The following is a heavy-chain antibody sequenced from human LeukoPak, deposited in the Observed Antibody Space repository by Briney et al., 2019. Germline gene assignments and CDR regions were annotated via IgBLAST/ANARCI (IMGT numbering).Heavy chain of an antibody. J-gene: IGHJ3*02. D-gene: IGHD6-19*01. CDR2: ISGSGGST. CDR3: AKDRRAVAGTGAFDI. Sequence: AGGSLRLSCAASGFTFSSYAMSWVRRAPGKGLEWVSAISGSGGSTYYADSVKGRFTISRDNSKNTLYLQMNSLRAEDTAVYYCAKDRRAVAGTGAFDIWGQGTMVTVSS. V-gene: IGHV3-23*01. CDR1: GFTFSSYA.